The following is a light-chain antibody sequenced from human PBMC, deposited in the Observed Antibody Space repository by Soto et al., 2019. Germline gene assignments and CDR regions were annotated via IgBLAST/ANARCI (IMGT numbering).Light chain of an antibody. J-gene: IGKJ1*01. CDR1: QSLVNSDGNTY. CDR2: NVS. CDR3: MQGIHWPPT. V-gene: IGKV2-30*01. Sequence: DVVMTQSPLSLPVTLGQPASISCRSSQSLVNSDGNTYLNWFQQRPGQSPRRLIYNVSNRDSGVPDRISGSGSGTDFTLKISRVEAEDVGVYYCMQGIHWPPTFGQGTKVEIK.